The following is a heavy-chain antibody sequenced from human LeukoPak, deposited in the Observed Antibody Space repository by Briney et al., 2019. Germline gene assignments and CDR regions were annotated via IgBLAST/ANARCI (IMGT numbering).Heavy chain of an antibody. CDR1: GGSISSGGYY. V-gene: IGHV4-31*03. CDR2: IYYSGST. D-gene: IGHD6-13*01. J-gene: IGHJ4*02. Sequence: SETLSLTCTVSGGSISSGGYYWSWIRQHPGKGLEWIGYIYYSGSTYYNPSLKSRVTISVDTSKNQFSLKLSSVTAADTAVYYCAKTAAAGVFDYWGQGTVVTVSS. CDR3: AKTAAAGVFDY.